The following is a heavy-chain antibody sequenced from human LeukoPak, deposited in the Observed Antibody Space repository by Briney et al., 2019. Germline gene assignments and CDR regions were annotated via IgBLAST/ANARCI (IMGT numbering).Heavy chain of an antibody. CDR2: VYHSGTT. V-gene: IGHV4-4*02. D-gene: IGHD5-12*01. CDR1: GGSISSGNW. J-gene: IGHJ6*03. CDR3: ARDQSGYDDHYYYYMDV. Sequence: PSGTLSLTCAVSGGSISSGNWWSWVRQSPGKGLEWIGEVYHSGTTNYNPSLKSRVTISVDKSKKQFSLKVSSVTAADTAVYYCARDQSGYDDHYYYYMDVWGKGTTVTISS.